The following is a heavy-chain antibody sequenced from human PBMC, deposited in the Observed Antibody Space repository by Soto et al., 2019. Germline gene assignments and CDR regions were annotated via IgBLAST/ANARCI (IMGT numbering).Heavy chain of an antibody. D-gene: IGHD3-3*01. CDR2: IIPIFGTA. CDR3: ARTSITIFGVVIIYYYYYGMDV. V-gene: IGHV1-69*06. Sequence: GASVKVSCKASGGTFSSYAISWVRQAPGQGLEWMGGIIPIFGTANYAQKFQGRVTITADKSTSTAYMELSSLRSEDTAVYYCARTSITIFGVVIIYYYYYGMDVWGQGTTVTVYS. J-gene: IGHJ6*02. CDR1: GGTFSSYA.